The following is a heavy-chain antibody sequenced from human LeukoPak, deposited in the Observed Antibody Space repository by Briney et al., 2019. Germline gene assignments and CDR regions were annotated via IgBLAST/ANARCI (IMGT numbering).Heavy chain of an antibody. CDR1: GYTFTSYA. V-gene: IGHV1-3*01. CDR3: ARSYYGSGSYSHADY. D-gene: IGHD3-10*01. Sequence: ASVKVSRKASGYTFTSYAMHWVRQAPGQRLEWMGWINAGNGNTKYSQKFQGRVTITRDTSASTAYMELSSLRSEDTAVYYCARSYYGSGSYSHADYWGQGTLVTVSS. J-gene: IGHJ4*02. CDR2: INAGNGNT.